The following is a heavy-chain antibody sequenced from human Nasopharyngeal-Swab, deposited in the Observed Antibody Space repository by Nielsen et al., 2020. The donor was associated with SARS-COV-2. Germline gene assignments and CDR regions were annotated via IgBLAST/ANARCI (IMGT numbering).Heavy chain of an antibody. J-gene: IGHJ4*02. V-gene: IGHV1-24*01. CDR3: VAQLWSFWFDY. Sequence: ASVKVSCKVSGYTLPEVANHWVRQAPGKGLEWMGGFDPEDGEKIYAQKFQGRVTITVHSSTDTAYMELRSLRSEDTATCYCVAQLWSFWFDYWGQGTLVTVSS. D-gene: IGHD3-10*01. CDR2: FDPEDGEK. CDR1: GYTLPEVA.